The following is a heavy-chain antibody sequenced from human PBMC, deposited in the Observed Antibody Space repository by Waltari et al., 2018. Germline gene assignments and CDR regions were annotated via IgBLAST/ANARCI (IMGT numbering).Heavy chain of an antibody. CDR3: AKSAAWNPTGDYYYMAV. CDR2: LYYSGST. D-gene: IGHD1-1*01. J-gene: IGHJ6*03. CDR1: GGTIRSSNYY. Sequence: QVQLQESGPGLVKPSETLSLTCSVSGGTIRSSNYYWGWIRQPPGQGLEWIASLYYSGSTYYNPSLQSRATISVDTSKDQLSLKLSSVTAADTALYYCAKSAAWNPTGDYYYMAVWGTGTTVTVSS. V-gene: IGHV4-39*07.